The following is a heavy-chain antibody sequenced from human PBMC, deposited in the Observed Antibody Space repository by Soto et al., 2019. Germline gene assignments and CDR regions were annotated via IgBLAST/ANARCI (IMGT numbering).Heavy chain of an antibody. CDR2: IIPIFGTA. CDR3: ARGFWFWNGYYYYYGMDV. J-gene: IGHJ6*02. Sequence: QVQLVQSGAEVRKPGSSVKVSCKASGGTFTSYAISWVRQAPGQGLEWMGGIIPIFGTANYAQKFQGRVTITAGESTTTAYMELSSLRSEDTAVYYCARGFWFWNGYYYYYGMDVWGQGTTVTVSS. CDR1: GGTFTSYA. V-gene: IGHV1-69*01. D-gene: IGHD3-3*01.